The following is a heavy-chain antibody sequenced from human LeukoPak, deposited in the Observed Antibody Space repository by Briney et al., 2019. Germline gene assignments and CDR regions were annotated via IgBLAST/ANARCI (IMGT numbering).Heavy chain of an antibody. Sequence: SQTLSLTCAISGDSVSSNSAAWNWIRQSPSRGLEWLGRTYYRSKWYNDYAVSVKSRITSNPDTSKNQFSLQLNSVTPEDTAVYYCARDTIPPMWGVTIYYYYGMDVWGQGTTVTVSS. D-gene: IGHD4-17*01. V-gene: IGHV6-1*01. CDR3: ARDTIPPMWGVTIYYYYGMDV. CDR2: TYYRSKWYN. J-gene: IGHJ6*02. CDR1: GDSVSSNSAA.